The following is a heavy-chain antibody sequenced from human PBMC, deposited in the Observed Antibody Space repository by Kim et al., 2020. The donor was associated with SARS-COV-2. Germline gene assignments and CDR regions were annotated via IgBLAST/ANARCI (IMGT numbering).Heavy chain of an antibody. CDR1: GGSISSGDYY. J-gene: IGHJ5*02. V-gene: IGHV4-30-4*01. Sequence: SETLSLTCTVSGGSISSGDYYWSWIRQPPGKGLEWIGYIYYSGSTYYNPSLKSRVTISVDTSKNQFSLKLSSVTAADTAVYYCARANWNYWDQAGFDPWGQGTLVTVSS. CDR3: ARANWNYWDQAGFDP. CDR2: IYYSGST. D-gene: IGHD1-7*01.